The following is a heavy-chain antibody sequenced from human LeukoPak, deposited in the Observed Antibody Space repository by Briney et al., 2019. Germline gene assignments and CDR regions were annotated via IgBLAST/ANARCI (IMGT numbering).Heavy chain of an antibody. V-gene: IGHV4-34*01. CDR2: INHSGST. Sequence: SETLSLTCAVYGGSFSGYYWSWIRQPPGKGLEWIGEINHSGSTNCNPSLKSRVTISVDTSKNQFSLKLSSVTAADTAVYYCARTFRESYYDFWSGYSTLDYWGKGTTVTVSS. CDR3: ARTFRESYYDFWSGYSTLDY. J-gene: IGHJ6*04. D-gene: IGHD3-3*01. CDR1: GGSFSGYY.